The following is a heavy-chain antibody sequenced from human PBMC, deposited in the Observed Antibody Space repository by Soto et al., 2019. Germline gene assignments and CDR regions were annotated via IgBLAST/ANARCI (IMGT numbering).Heavy chain of an antibody. D-gene: IGHD5-18*01. J-gene: IGHJ4*02. V-gene: IGHV1-69*01. Sequence: QVQLVQSGAEVKKPGSSVKVSCKASGGTFSSYAISWVRQGPGQGLEWMGGITPIFGTANYAQKFQGRVTITADESTSTAYMALSSLRSEDTAVYYCAKRHVDAAMVTGYFDYWGQGTLVTVSS. CDR2: ITPIFGTA. CDR1: GGTFSSYA. CDR3: AKRHVDAAMVTGYFDY.